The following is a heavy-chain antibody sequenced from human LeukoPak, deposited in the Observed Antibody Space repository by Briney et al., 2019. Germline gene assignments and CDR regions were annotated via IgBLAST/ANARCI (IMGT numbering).Heavy chain of an antibody. J-gene: IGHJ6*02. Sequence: SETLSLTCAVYGGSFSGYYWSWIRQPPGKGLEWIGEINHSGSTNYNPSLKSRVTISVDTSKNQFSLQLNSVTPEDTAVYYCARVKVATILGPALYYYYGMDVWGQGTTVTVSS. D-gene: IGHD5-12*01. CDR1: GGSFSGYY. V-gene: IGHV4-34*01. CDR2: INHSGST. CDR3: ARVKVATILGPALYYYYGMDV.